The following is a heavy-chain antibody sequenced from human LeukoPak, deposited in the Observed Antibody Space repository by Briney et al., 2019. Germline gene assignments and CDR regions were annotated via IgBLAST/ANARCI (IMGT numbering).Heavy chain of an antibody. J-gene: IGHJ4*02. CDR3: ARGYSSSWYGKPFDY. V-gene: IGHV4-34*01. D-gene: IGHD6-13*01. CDR2: INHSGST. CDR1: GGSFSGYY. Sequence: SETLSLTCAVYGGSFSGYYWSWIRQPPGKGLEWIGEINHSGSTNYNPSLKSRVTILVDTSKNQFSLKLSSVTAADTAVYYCARGYSSSWYGKPFDYWGQGTLVTVSS.